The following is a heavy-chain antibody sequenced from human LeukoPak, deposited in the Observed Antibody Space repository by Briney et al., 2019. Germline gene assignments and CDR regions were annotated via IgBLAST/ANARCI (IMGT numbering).Heavy chain of an antibody. CDR1: GGSFSGSY. V-gene: IGHV4-34*01. J-gene: IGHJ5*02. CDR3: ARSPVATVDWFDP. Sequence: SETLSLTCAAYGGSFSGSYWSWIRQPPGKGLEWIGEIHPSGITNYNPSLKSRVSISIDTSKNQFSLSLTSVTAADTAVYYCARSPVATVDWFDPWGQGTLVTVSS. CDR2: IHPSGIT. D-gene: IGHD5-12*01.